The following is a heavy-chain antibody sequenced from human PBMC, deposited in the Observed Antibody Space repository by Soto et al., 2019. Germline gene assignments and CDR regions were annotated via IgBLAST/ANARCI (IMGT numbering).Heavy chain of an antibody. CDR2: ISHSGST. CDR1: GGSISSGGFS. V-gene: IGHV4-30-2*01. J-gene: IGHJ4*02. D-gene: IGHD2-21*02. CDR3: ARDNGGDLDY. Sequence: QLQLQESGSGLVKPSQTLSLTCAVSGGSISSGGFSWSWIRQPPGKGLEWIGYISHSGSTSYNPSLKSRVTISIDRSKNQFSLNLNSVTAADTAVYYCARDNGGDLDYWGQGTLVTVSS.